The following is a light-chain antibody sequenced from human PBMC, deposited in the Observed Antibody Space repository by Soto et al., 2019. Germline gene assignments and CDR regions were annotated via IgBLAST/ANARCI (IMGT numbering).Light chain of an antibody. CDR2: GAS. CDR1: QSVSSK. J-gene: IGKJ4*01. V-gene: IGKV3-15*01. CDR3: QQYNEWPPLP. Sequence: EIVMTQSPATLSVSPGERATLSCRASQSVSSKLAWYQQKPGQAPRLLIYGASTRATGIPARFSGSGSGTDFTLTISSLQSEDSAVYYCQQYNEWPPLPFGGGTKVDIK.